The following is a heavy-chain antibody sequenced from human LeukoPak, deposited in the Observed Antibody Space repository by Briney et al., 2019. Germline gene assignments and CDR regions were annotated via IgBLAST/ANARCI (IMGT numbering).Heavy chain of an antibody. CDR2: IRQDESER. D-gene: IGHD3-10*01. CDR3: ARLSAHYYGSYFYYYMDV. CDR1: GFSFSSYW. J-gene: IGHJ6*03. Sequence: GGSLRLSCEASGFSFSSYWMTWVRQPPGKGPEWVANIRQDESERYSADSVKGRFTISRDNAKKSVYLHMSSLRAEDTALYYCARLSAHYYGSYFYYYMDVWGKGTTVTVSS. V-gene: IGHV3-7*01.